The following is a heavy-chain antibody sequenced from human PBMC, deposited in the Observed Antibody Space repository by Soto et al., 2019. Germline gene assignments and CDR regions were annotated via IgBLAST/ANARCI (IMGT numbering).Heavy chain of an antibody. V-gene: IGHV3-23*01. J-gene: IGHJ4*02. CDR1: GFVFSDYA. CDR2: ISAGGSDT. CDR3: ASVPIWCGSSSCYTEGFDS. Sequence: EVQLLDSGGGWVQPGGSLRLSCVASGFVFSDYAMSWVRQAPGKGLEWVSAISAGGSDTYYADSVKGRFTVSRVNSESTLYLQMNTLRAGDTAIYYCASVPIWCGSSSCYTEGFDSWGQGTLVTVSS. D-gene: IGHD2-2*01.